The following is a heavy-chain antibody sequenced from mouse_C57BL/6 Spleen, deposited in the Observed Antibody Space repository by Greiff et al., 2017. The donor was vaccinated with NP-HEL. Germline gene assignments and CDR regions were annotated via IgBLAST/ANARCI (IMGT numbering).Heavy chain of an antibody. CDR2: INYDGSST. Sequence: EVHLVESEGGLVQPGSSMKLSCTASGFTFSDYYMAWVRQVPEKGLEWVANINYDGSSTYYLDSLKSRFIISRDNAKNILYLQMSSLKSEDTATYYCARERVYDGYYVPFAYWGQGTLVTVSA. D-gene: IGHD2-3*01. CDR3: ARERVYDGYYVPFAY. J-gene: IGHJ3*01. CDR1: GFTFSDYY. V-gene: IGHV5-16*01.